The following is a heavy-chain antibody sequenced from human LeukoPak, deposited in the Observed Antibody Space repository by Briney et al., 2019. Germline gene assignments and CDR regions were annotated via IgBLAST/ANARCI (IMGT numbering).Heavy chain of an antibody. D-gene: IGHD5-18*01. V-gene: IGHV5-51*01. CDR1: GYSFTSYW. CDR2: IYPGDSDT. CDR3: ARHSQRGYTYGLDY. Sequence: GESLKISCEGSGYSFTSYWIGWVRQKPGKGLEWMGIIYPGDSDTRYSPSFQGQVTISADKSITTAYLQWSSLKASDTAIYYCARHSQRGYTYGLDYWGQGTLVTVSS. J-gene: IGHJ4*02.